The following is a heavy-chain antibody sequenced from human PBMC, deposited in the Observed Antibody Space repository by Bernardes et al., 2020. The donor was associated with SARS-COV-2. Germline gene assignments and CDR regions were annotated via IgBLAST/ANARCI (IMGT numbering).Heavy chain of an antibody. CDR2: ISAIRNT. CDR1: GLAFTNTD. J-gene: IGHJ4*02. V-gene: IGHV3-23*01. Sequence: GGSLRLSCVTSGLAFTNTDMAWVRQAPGRGLEWVSTISAIRNTHYADPVMGRFTISRDDVNNALYLQMNNLRVEDTATYYCTTELQYDNLYWGQGALVTVSS. CDR3: TTELQYDNLY. D-gene: IGHD3-22*01.